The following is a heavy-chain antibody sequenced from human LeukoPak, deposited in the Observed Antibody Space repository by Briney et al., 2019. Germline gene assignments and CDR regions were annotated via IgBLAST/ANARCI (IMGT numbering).Heavy chain of an antibody. V-gene: IGHV3-30-3*02. CDR2: ISYDGSNK. J-gene: IGHJ3*02. CDR1: GFTFSSYA. Sequence: PGGSLRLSCAASGFTFSSYAMHWVRQAPGKGLEWVAVISYDGSNKYYADSVKGRFTISRDNSKNTLYLQMNSLRAEDTAVYYCAKSPLVRGVISYRAFDIWGQGTMVTVSS. D-gene: IGHD3-10*01. CDR3: AKSPLVRGVISYRAFDI.